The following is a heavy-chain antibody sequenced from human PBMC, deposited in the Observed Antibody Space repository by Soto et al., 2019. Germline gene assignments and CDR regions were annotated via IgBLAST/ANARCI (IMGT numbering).Heavy chain of an antibody. J-gene: IGHJ4*02. D-gene: IGHD2-8*01. CDR1: GFTFSSYW. Sequence: TGGSLRLSCAASGFTFSSYWMHWVRQAPGKGLVWVSRINSDGSSTSYADSVKGRFTISRDNSKNTLYLQMNSLRVEDTAVYYWAKKVPVSNPLDSWGQGALVTVSS. CDR2: INSDGSST. CDR3: AKKVPVSNPLDS. V-gene: IGHV3-74*01.